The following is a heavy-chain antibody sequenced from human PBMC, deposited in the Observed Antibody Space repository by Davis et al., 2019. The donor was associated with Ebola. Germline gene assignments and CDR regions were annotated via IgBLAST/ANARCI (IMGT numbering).Heavy chain of an antibody. CDR3: ARDSGSYMNWFDP. CDR1: GYIFTSYA. CDR2: ILPIFGTA. Sequence: AASVKVSCKASGYIFTSYAMSWVRQAPGQGLEWMGGILPIFGTANYAQKFQGRVTITADESTSTAYMELSSLRSEDTAVYYCARDSGSYMNWFDPWDQGTLVTVSS. J-gene: IGHJ5*02. V-gene: IGHV1-69*13. D-gene: IGHD1-26*01.